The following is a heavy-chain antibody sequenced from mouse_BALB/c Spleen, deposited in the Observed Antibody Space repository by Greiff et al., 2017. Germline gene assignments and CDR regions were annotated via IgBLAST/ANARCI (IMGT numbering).Heavy chain of an antibody. V-gene: IGHV1-55*01. Sequence: QVQLQQSGAELVKPGTSVKLSCKASGYNFTSYWINWVKLRPGQGLEWIGDIYPGSGSTNYNEKFKSKATLTVDTSSSTAYMQLSSLASEDSALYYCARFYGAMDYWGQGTSVTVSS. D-gene: IGHD1-1*01. J-gene: IGHJ4*01. CDR3: ARFYGAMDY. CDR1: GYNFTSYW. CDR2: IYPGSGST.